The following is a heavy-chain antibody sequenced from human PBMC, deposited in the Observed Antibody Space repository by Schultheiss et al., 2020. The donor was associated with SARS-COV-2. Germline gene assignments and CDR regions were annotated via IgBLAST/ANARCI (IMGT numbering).Heavy chain of an antibody. D-gene: IGHD2-2*02. Sequence: SETLSLTCTVSGGSISSGGYYWSWIRQHPGKGLEWIGYIYYSGSTYYNPSLKSRVTISVDTSKNQFSLKLSSVTAADTAVYYCARDPDCSSTSCYTDNWFDPWGQGTLVTVSS. CDR2: IYYSGST. CDR3: ARDPDCSSTSCYTDNWFDP. J-gene: IGHJ5*02. CDR1: GGSISSGGYY. V-gene: IGHV4-31*03.